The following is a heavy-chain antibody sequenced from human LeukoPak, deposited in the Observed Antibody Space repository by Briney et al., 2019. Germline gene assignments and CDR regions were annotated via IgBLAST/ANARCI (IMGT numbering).Heavy chain of an antibody. J-gene: IGHJ5*02. D-gene: IGHD3-10*01. CDR3: ARDQFYGSGRGWFDP. CDR2: INPNSGAT. Sequence: ASVKVSCKASGYTFTGYYMHWVRQAPGQGLEWMGWINPNSGATNYVQKFQGRVTITTDESTSTAYMELSSLRSGDTAVYYCARDQFYGSGRGWFDPWGQGTLVTVSS. CDR1: GYTFTGYY. V-gene: IGHV1-2*02.